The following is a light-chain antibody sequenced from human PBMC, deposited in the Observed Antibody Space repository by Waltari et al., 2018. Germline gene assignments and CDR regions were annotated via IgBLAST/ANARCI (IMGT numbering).Light chain of an antibody. Sequence: DIVMTQSPESMAVSLGERATISCRSSQSLLYTSDNRNYLAGYQFKPGQPPVLLLYWASTRASGVPGRFSGSGSGTDFTLTISSLQAEDVATYHCQQYYENPQTFGQGTKLEIK. J-gene: IGKJ2*01. CDR1: QSLLYTSDNRNY. V-gene: IGKV4-1*01. CDR3: QQYYENPQT. CDR2: WAS.